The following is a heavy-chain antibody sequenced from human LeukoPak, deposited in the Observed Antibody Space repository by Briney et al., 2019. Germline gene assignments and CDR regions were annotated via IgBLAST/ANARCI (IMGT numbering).Heavy chain of an antibody. V-gene: IGHV1-18*01. CDR3: ARVGGLGRYYDSSGYRNDY. Sequence: ASVKVSCKASGYTFTSYGISWVRQAPGQGLEWMGWISAYNGNTNYAQKLQGRVTMTTDTSTSTAHMELRSLRSDDTAVYYCARVGGLGRYYDSSGYRNDYWGQGTLVTVSS. J-gene: IGHJ4*02. D-gene: IGHD3-22*01. CDR1: GYTFTSYG. CDR2: ISAYNGNT.